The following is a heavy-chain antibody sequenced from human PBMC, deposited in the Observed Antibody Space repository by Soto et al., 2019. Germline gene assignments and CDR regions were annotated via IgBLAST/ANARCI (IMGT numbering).Heavy chain of an antibody. V-gene: IGHV1-69*13. J-gene: IGHJ5*02. D-gene: IGHD3-22*01. Sequence: SLKLSCKASGGTISSYAISWVRQAHGQGLELMGGIIPIFGTANYAQKFQGRVTITADESTSTAYMELSSLRSEDTAVYYCASRFTSFNTMIEPQGWFDPWGQGTLVTVYS. CDR3: ASRFTSFNTMIEPQGWFDP. CDR1: GGTISSYA. CDR2: IIPIFGTA.